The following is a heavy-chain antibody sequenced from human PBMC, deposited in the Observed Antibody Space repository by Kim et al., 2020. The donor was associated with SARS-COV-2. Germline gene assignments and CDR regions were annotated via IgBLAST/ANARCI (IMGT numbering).Heavy chain of an antibody. Sequence: ASVKVSCKASGYTFTSYAMNWVRQAPGQGLEWMGWINTNTGNPTYAQGFTGRFVFSLDTSVSTAYLQISSLKAEDTAVYYCARDQGVFWSGYSLSGRNYGMDVWGQGTTVTVSS. CDR2: INTNTGNP. CDR1: GYTFTSYA. V-gene: IGHV7-4-1*02. CDR3: ARDQGVFWSGYSLSGRNYGMDV. D-gene: IGHD3-3*01. J-gene: IGHJ6*02.